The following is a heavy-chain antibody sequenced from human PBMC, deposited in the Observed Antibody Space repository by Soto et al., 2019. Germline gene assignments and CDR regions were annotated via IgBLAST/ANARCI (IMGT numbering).Heavy chain of an antibody. J-gene: IGHJ4*02. CDR1: GFTFSNYW. Sequence: GGSLRLSCAASGFTFSNYWWHWVRQAPGKGLVWVSRINSDGGSTYYADSVKGRFTISRDNAKNTLYLQMNSLRAEDTALYYCARQGFESWGQGTPVTVSS. V-gene: IGHV3-74*01. CDR2: INSDGGST. CDR3: ARQGFES.